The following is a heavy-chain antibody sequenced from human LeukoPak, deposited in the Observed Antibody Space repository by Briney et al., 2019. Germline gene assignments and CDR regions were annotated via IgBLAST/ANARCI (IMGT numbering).Heavy chain of an antibody. CDR1: GGSFSGYY. V-gene: IGHV4-34*01. CDR3: AMTISGSSIFDY. Sequence: SETLSLTCAVYGGSFSGYYWSWIRQPPGKGLEWIGEINHSGSTNYNPSLKSRVSISVDTSKNQFSLRLSSVTAADTAVYYCAMTISGSSIFDYWGQGTLVTVSS. D-gene: IGHD1-26*01. CDR2: INHSGST. J-gene: IGHJ4*02.